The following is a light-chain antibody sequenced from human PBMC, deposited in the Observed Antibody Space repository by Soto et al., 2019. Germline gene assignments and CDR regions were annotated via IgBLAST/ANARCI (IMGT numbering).Light chain of an antibody. V-gene: IGKV1-5*03. Sequence: DIQMTQSPSTLSGSVGDRVTITCRASQTIIIWLAWYQQKPGKAPKLLIYKASTLTSGVPSRFSGSGSGTEFTLTISSLQPDDFATDYCQNYNSYSEAVGPATKVELK. CDR1: QTIIIW. J-gene: IGKJ1*01. CDR2: KAS. CDR3: QNYNSYSEA.